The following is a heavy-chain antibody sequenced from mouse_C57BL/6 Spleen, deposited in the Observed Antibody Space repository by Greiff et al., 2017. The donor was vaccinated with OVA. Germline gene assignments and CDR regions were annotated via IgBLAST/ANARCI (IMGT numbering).Heavy chain of an antibody. J-gene: IGHJ4*01. CDR1: GFTFSDYG. D-gene: IGHD1-1*01. Sequence: EVQLVESGGGLVKPGGSLKLSCAASGFTFSDYGMHWVRQAPEKGLEWVAYISSGSSTIYYADTGKGRFTISRDNAKNTLFLQMTSLRSEDTAMYYCARDYYGSSYGHAMDYWGQGTSVTVSS. CDR3: ARDYYGSSYGHAMDY. V-gene: IGHV5-17*01. CDR2: ISSGSSTI.